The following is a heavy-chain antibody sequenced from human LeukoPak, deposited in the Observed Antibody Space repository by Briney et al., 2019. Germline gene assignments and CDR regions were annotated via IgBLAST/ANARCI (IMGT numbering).Heavy chain of an antibody. D-gene: IGHD6-19*01. CDR1: GFTFSSYS. J-gene: IGHJ4*02. CDR2: ITSGSSSI. CDR3: ARDRSLSVAGTFDF. V-gene: IGHV3-48*02. Sequence: GGSLRLSCTASGFTFSSYSMNWVRQAPGKGLEWISYITSGSSSIFYADSVKGRFTISRDNAKNSLYLEMNSLRDDDTAVYYCARDRSLSVAGTFDFWGQGSLVTVSS.